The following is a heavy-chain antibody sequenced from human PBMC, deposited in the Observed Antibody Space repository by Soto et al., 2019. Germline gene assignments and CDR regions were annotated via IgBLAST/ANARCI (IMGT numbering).Heavy chain of an antibody. CDR2: INPNSGGT. Sequence: GAGVNVSCKASGYTFTGYYIHWVRQAPGQGLEWMGWINPNSGGTNYARKVQCWVTMTRDTSISTAYMELSRLRSDDTAVYYCARAGSYGSGSNSYYYSYMDVWGKGTTVTVSS. J-gene: IGHJ6*03. CDR3: ARAGSYGSGSNSYYYSYMDV. D-gene: IGHD3-10*01. V-gene: IGHV1-2*04. CDR1: GYTFTGYY.